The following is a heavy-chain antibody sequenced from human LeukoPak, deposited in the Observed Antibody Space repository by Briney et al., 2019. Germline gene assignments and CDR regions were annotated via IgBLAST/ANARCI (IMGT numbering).Heavy chain of an antibody. CDR2: ISAYNGNT. V-gene: IGHV1-18*01. Sequence: ASVNVSCKASGYTFTSYGISWVRQAPGQGLEWMGWISAYNGNTNYAQKLQGRVTMTTDTSTSTAYMELRSLRSDDTAVYYCARAPTRYCSSTSCPRWDYWGQGTLVTVSS. CDR3: ARAPTRYCSSTSCPRWDY. D-gene: IGHD2-2*01. CDR1: GYTFTSYG. J-gene: IGHJ4*02.